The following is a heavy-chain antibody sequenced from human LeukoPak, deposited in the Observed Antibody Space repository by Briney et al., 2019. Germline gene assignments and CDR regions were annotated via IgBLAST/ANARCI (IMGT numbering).Heavy chain of an antibody. CDR3: ARWMTTVITPDY. J-gene: IGHJ4*02. Sequence: ASVKVSCKASGYTFNGYYLHWVRQAPGQGLEWMGWINPNSGGTNYAQNFQGRVTMTRDTSISTAYMELSRLRSDDTAVYYCARWMTTVITPDYWGQGTLATVSS. CDR1: GYTFNGYY. CDR2: INPNSGGT. V-gene: IGHV1-2*02. D-gene: IGHD4-11*01.